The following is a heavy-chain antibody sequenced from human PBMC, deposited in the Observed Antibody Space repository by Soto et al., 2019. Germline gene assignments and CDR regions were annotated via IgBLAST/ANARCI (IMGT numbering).Heavy chain of an antibody. CDR3: ARERGSGWTFDY. CDR2: ISYDGSNK. D-gene: IGHD6-19*01. J-gene: IGHJ4*02. V-gene: IGHV3-30-3*01. Sequence: PGGSLRLSCAASGFTFSSYAMHWVRQAPGKGLEWVAVISYDGSNKYYADSVKGRFTISRDNYKNSLYLQMHSLRAEDTAVYYCARERGSGWTFDYWGQGTLVTVS. CDR1: GFTFSSYA.